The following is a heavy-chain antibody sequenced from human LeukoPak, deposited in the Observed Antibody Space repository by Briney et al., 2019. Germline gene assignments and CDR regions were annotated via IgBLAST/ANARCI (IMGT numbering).Heavy chain of an antibody. Sequence: SETLSLTCAVYGGSFSGYYWSWIRQPAGKGLEWIGRIYTSGSTNYNPSLKSRVTMSVDTSKNQFSLKLSSVTAADTAVYYCAREAYSSSWYSPFDYWGQGTLVTVSS. J-gene: IGHJ4*02. V-gene: IGHV4-4*07. D-gene: IGHD6-13*01. CDR3: AREAYSSSWYSPFDY. CDR1: GGSFSGYY. CDR2: IYTSGST.